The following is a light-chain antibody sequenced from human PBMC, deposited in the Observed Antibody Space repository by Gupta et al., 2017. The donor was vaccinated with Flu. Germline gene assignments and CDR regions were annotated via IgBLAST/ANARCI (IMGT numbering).Light chain of an antibody. J-gene: IGKJ2*01. CDR2: DVS. Sequence: DIQMTQSPSSLSASVGHRVTITCQASQDISSYLNWYQQKPGKAPKLLIYDVSNLGTGVPSRFSGSGYGTDFTLTISSLQPDDIATYYCQQYDFLPYTFGQGTKLEIK. CDR3: QQYDFLPYT. V-gene: IGKV1-33*01. CDR1: QDISSY.